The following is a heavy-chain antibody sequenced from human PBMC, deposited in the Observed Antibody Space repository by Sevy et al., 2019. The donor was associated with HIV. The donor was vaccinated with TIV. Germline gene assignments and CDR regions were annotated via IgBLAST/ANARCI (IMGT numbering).Heavy chain of an antibody. CDR2: IRSKAYGGTT. CDR3: TRDLNYYDFWSLFGMDV. D-gene: IGHD3-3*01. V-gene: IGHV3-49*04. CDR1: GFTFGDYA. Sequence: GGSLRLSCTASGFTFGDYAMSWVRQAPGKGLEWVGFIRSKAYGGTTEYAASVKGRFTISRDDSKSIAYLQMNSLKTEDTAGYYCTRDLNYYDFWSLFGMDVWGQGTTVTVSS. J-gene: IGHJ6*02.